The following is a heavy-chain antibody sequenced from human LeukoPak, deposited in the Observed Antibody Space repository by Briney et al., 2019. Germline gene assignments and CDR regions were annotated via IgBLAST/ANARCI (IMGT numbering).Heavy chain of an antibody. D-gene: IGHD3-10*01. J-gene: IGHJ3*02. CDR1: GGSISSSSYY. CDR2: IYYSGST. CDR3: ARGVTMVRGVIKNDAFDI. V-gene: IGHV4-39*07. Sequence: SETLSLTCTVSGGSISSSSYYWGWIRQPPGKGLEWIGSIYYSGSTYYNPSLKSRVTISVDTSKNQFSLKLSSVTAADTAVYYCARGVTMVRGVIKNDAFDIWGQGTMVTVSS.